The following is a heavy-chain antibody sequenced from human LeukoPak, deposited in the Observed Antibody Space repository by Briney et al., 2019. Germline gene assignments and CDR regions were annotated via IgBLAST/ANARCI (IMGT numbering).Heavy chain of an antibody. V-gene: IGHV4-59*01. CDR3: ARVLVGATNAFDT. Sequence: SETLSLTCTVSGGSISSYYWSWIRQPPGKGLEWIGYIYYSGSTNYNPSLKSRVTISVDTSKNQFSLKPSSVTAADTAVYYCARVLVGATNAFDTWGQGTMVTVSS. J-gene: IGHJ3*02. CDR2: IYYSGST. D-gene: IGHD1-26*01. CDR1: GGSISSYY.